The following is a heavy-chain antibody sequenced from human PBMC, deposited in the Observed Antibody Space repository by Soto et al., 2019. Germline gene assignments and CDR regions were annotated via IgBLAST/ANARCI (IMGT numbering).Heavy chain of an antibody. CDR2: MNPYSGGT. Sequence: ASLKVSCKASGYLLTGYYMQCVQQAPRQGLEWMGWMNPYSGGTTYAQKFQGGFTMTRETSISTAYMELSRLRSDDTAVYYCARGVWSGSYVGADAFDMWGQATMV. CDR3: ARGVWSGSYVGADAFDM. J-gene: IGHJ3*02. D-gene: IGHD3-3*01. CDR1: GYLLTGYY. V-gene: IGHV1-2*02.